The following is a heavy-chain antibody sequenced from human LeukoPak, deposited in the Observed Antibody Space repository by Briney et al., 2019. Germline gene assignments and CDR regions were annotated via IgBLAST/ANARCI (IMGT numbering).Heavy chain of an antibody. V-gene: IGHV3-74*01. CDR3: ATKQWLAPPPDS. D-gene: IGHD6-19*01. J-gene: IGHJ4*02. Sequence: GGSLRLSCAASGFTFSKYWMLWVRQAPGKGLESVSRINTDRTVTTYADSVKGRFTVSRDNADNTMFLQMNSVRDEDTAVYYCATKQWLAPPPDSWGQGTPVSVST. CDR1: GFTFSKYW. CDR2: INTDRTVT.